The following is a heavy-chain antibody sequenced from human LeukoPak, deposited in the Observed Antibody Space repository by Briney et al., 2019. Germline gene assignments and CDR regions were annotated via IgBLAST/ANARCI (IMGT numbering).Heavy chain of an antibody. D-gene: IGHD3-3*01. V-gene: IGHV3-30-3*01. CDR1: GFTFSNYP. Sequence: GGSLRLSCAASGFTFSNYPLQWVRQAPGKGLEWVTLISYDGSKIYYADSVKGRFTISRDNSKNTLYLQMNSLRAEDTAVYYCARESGWGLPHAFDFWGQGTMVTVSS. CDR3: ARESGWGLPHAFDF. CDR2: ISYDGSKI. J-gene: IGHJ3*01.